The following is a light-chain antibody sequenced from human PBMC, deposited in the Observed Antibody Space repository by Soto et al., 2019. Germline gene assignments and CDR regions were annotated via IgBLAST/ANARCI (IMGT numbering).Light chain of an antibody. CDR3: QKYNSAPWT. CDR2: AAS. Sequence: DIQMTQSPSSLSASVGDRVTITCRARQGISNYLAWYQQKPGKVPKLLIYAASTLQSGVPSRFSGSGSGTDFTLTISSLQHEDVATYYCQKYNSAPWTCGQGTKVEIK. CDR1: QGISNY. J-gene: IGKJ1*01. V-gene: IGKV1-27*01.